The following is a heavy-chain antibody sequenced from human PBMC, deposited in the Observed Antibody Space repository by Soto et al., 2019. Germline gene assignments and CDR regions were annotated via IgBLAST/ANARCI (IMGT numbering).Heavy chain of an antibody. V-gene: IGHV3-30*18. J-gene: IGHJ6*02. CDR1: GFSFDAYG. Sequence: PGGSLRLSCAGSGFSFDAYGMHWVRQAPGKGLEWLTTVSFDSKNKYYIDSVEGRFTISRDNSKNMLFLQMNSLRHEDTAVYYCAKESVETSYSYYGMDVWSPGTTVTVSS. CDR2: VSFDSKNK. D-gene: IGHD4-4*01. CDR3: AKESVETSYSYYGMDV.